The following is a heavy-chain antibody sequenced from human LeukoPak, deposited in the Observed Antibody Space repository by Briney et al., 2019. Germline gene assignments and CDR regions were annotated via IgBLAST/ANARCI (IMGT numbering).Heavy chain of an antibody. J-gene: IGHJ2*01. CDR3: ARGYSSGWYVGYFDL. V-gene: IGHV4-59*08. CDR2: VSYSGTT. CDR1: GGSISSFY. Sequence: PSETLSLTCTVSGGSISSFYWSWIRQPPGKGLEWIGCVSYSGTTNYNPSLRSRVTLSVDTSKSHFSLKLSSVTAADTAVYYCARGYSSGWYVGYFDLWGRGTLVTVSS. D-gene: IGHD6-19*01.